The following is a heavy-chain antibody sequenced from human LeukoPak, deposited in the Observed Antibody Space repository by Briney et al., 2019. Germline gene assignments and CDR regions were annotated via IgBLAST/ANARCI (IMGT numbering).Heavy chain of an antibody. CDR1: GYTFTSCA. Sequence: ASVKVSCKASGYTFTSCAMNWVRQAPGQGLEWMGWINTNTGNPTYAQGFTGRFVFSLDTSVSTAYLQISSLKAEDTAVYYCARGVVAGLATVYHYWGQGTLVTVSS. CDR2: INTNTGNP. D-gene: IGHD6-19*01. V-gene: IGHV7-4-1*02. J-gene: IGHJ4*02. CDR3: ARGVVAGLATVYHY.